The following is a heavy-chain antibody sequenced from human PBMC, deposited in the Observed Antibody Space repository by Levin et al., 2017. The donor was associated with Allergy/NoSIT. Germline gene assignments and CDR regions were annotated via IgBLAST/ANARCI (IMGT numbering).Heavy chain of an antibody. CDR1: GITFSNAW. J-gene: IGHJ4*02. Sequence: GESLKISCAASGITFSNAWMSWARQAPGKGLEWVGRIKSNTDGGTTEYAAPVKGRFSISREESKNTLYLQMNSLKTEDTAIYFCTTYSSSWYYFDYWGQGTLVTVSS. CDR2: IKSNTDGGTT. V-gene: IGHV3-15*01. D-gene: IGHD6-13*01. CDR3: TTYSSSWYYFDY.